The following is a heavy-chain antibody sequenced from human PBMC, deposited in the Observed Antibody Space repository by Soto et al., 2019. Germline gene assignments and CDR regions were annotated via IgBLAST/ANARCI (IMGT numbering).Heavy chain of an antibody. J-gene: IGHJ4*02. CDR2: ISYDGSNK. Sequence: GGSLRLSCAASGFTFSSYGMHWVRQAPGKGLEWVAVISYDGSNKYYADSVKGRFTISRDNSKNTLYLQMNSLRAEDTAVYYCAEDGAHSYASSGYFVGYWGQGSLVTLS. CDR1: GFTFSSYG. V-gene: IGHV3-30*18. CDR3: AEDGAHSYASSGYFVGY. D-gene: IGHD3-22*01.